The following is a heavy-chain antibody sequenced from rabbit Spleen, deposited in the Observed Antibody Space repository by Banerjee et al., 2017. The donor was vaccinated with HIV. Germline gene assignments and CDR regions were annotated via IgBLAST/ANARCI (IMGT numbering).Heavy chain of an antibody. Sequence: QSLEESGGGLVQPEGSLALTCKASGFSFSSSDYICWVRQAPGKGLEWISCIAGSSSGSTYSATWAKGRFTISKTSSTTVTLQMTSLTAADTATYFCARDLAGYVGFGYISYLDLWGPGTLVTVS. D-gene: IGHD4-2*01. CDR1: GFSFSSSDY. CDR3: ARDLAGYVGFGYISYLDL. J-gene: IGHJ6*01. V-gene: IGHV1S40*01. CDR2: IAGSSSGST.